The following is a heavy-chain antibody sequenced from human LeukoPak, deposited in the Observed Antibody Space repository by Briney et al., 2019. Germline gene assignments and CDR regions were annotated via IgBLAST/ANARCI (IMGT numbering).Heavy chain of an antibody. CDR2: ISGKSGYI. CDR3: ARDYYDSSGYCFDY. Sequence: GGSLRLSCAASGFIFNIYTMTWVRQAPGKGLEWVSSISGKSGYIYYADSVKGRFTISRDNAKNSLYLQMNSLRDEDTAVYYCARDYYDSSGYCFDYWGQGTLVTVSS. V-gene: IGHV3-21*01. J-gene: IGHJ4*02. CDR1: GFIFNIYT. D-gene: IGHD3-22*01.